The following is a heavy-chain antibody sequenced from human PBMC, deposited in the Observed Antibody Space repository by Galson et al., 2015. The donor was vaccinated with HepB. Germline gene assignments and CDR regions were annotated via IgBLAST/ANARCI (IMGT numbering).Heavy chain of an antibody. CDR3: ASRLLNGGDH. CDR1: GFTFSDYT. D-gene: IGHD3-10*01. Sequence: SLRLSCAASGFTFSDYTMHWVRQAPGKGLQWVSSISSRSSYRHYADSLEGRFTISRDNAKNSLYLQMNSLGAEDTAVYYCASRLLNGGDHWGQGTLVTVSS. CDR2: ISSRSSYR. J-gene: IGHJ4*02. V-gene: IGHV3-21*01.